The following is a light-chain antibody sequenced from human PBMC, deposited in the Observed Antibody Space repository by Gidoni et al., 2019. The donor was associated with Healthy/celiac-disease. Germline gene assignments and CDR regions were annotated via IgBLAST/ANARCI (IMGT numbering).Light chain of an antibody. V-gene: IGKV3-11*01. CDR2: DAS. CDR3: QQRSKGLT. J-gene: IGKJ4*01. CDR1: QSVSSY. Sequence: DIVLTQSPATLSLSPGERATLSCRARQSVSSYLAWYQQKPGQAPRLLIYDASNRATGIPARFSGSGSGTDFTLTISSLEPEDFAVYYCQQRSKGLTFXGXTKVEIK.